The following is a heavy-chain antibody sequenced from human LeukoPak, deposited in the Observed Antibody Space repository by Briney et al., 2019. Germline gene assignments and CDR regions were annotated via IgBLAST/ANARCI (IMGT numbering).Heavy chain of an antibody. V-gene: IGHV4-59*12. CDR2: IYDSGST. Sequence: SETLSLTCTVSGGSISSYHWSWFRQAPGKGLEWIGYIYDSGSTNFNPSLKSRVTISVDTSKNQFSLKLSSVTAADTAVYYCAREAHPQTHPTFDYWGQGTLVTVSS. CDR3: AREAHPQTHPTFDY. J-gene: IGHJ4*02. CDR1: GGSISSYH.